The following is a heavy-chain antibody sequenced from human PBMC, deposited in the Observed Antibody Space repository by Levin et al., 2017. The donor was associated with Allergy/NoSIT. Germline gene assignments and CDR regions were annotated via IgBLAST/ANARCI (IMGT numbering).Heavy chain of an antibody. CDR1: GGSISSSSYY. D-gene: IGHD5-12*01. V-gene: IGHV4-39*01. Sequence: PSETLSLTCTVSGGSISSSSYYWGWIRQPPGKGLEWIGSIYYSGSTYYNPSLKSRVTISVDTSKNQFSLKLSSVTAADTAVYYCARHELYSGYVYYFDYWGQGTLVTVSS. J-gene: IGHJ4*02. CDR3: ARHELYSGYVYYFDY. CDR2: IYYSGST.